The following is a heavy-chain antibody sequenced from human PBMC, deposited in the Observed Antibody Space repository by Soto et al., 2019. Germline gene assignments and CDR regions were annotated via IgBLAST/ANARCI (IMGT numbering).Heavy chain of an antibody. D-gene: IGHD3-22*01. CDR1: GGSISSYY. CDR2: IYYSGST. J-gene: IGHJ5*02. Sequence: SETLSLTCTVSGGSISSYYWSWIRQPPGKGLEWIGYIYYSGSTNYNPSLKSRVTISVDTSKNQFSLKLSSVAAADTAVYYCARAHDSSGYYSWFDPWGQGTLVTVSS. CDR3: ARAHDSSGYYSWFDP. V-gene: IGHV4-59*01.